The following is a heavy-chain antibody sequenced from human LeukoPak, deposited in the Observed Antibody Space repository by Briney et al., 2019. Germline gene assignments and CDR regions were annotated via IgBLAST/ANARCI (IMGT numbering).Heavy chain of an antibody. D-gene: IGHD2-8*02. CDR1: GFTFSDNY. Sequence: PGGSLRLSCAASGFTFSDNYMDWVRQAPGKWLEWVGRVRNKAYSYTTQYAASVKGRFTISRDDSKNSLYLQMNSLQTEDTAVYYCAGLPHTGGRNAAYWGQGTLVTVSS. CDR2: VRNKAYSYTT. CDR3: AGLPHTGGRNAAY. V-gene: IGHV3-72*01. J-gene: IGHJ4*02.